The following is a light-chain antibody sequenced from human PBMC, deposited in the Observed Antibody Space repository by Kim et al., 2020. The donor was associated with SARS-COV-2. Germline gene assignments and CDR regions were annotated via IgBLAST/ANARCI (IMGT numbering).Light chain of an antibody. Sequence: NFMLTQPHSVSESPGKTVTISCNRSSGSIASNYVQWYQQRPGSAPTTVIYEDNQRPSGVPDRFSGSIDSSSNSASLTISGLKTEDEADYYCQSYDSSNPHWVFGGGTKLTVL. CDR1: SGSIASNY. V-gene: IGLV6-57*04. CDR3: QSYDSSNPHWV. CDR2: EDN. J-gene: IGLJ3*02.